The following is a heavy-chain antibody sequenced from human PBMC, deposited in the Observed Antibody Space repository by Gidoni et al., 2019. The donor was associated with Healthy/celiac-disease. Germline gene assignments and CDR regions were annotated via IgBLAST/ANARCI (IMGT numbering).Heavy chain of an antibody. J-gene: IGHJ6*02. D-gene: IGHD6-13*01. Sequence: EAQLVESGGGLIQPGGSLRLSCAASGFTVSSNYMSWVRQAPGKGLEWVSVIYSGGSTYYADSVKGRFTISRDNSKNTLYLQMNSLRAEDTAVYYCARDLIAAAGHSPPMDVWGQGTTVTVSS. CDR2: IYSGGST. V-gene: IGHV3-53*01. CDR3: ARDLIAAAGHSPPMDV. CDR1: GFTVSSNY.